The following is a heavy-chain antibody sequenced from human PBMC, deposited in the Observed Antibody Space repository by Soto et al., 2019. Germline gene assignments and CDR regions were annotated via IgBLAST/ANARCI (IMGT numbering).Heavy chain of an antibody. V-gene: IGHV3-9*01. CDR3: AKDPQAWSGPYCFDY. CDR2: ISWNSGNI. J-gene: IGHJ4*02. Sequence: PGGSLRLSCAASGFTFDDYAMHWVRQAPGKGPEWVSGISWNSGNIVYANSVKGRFTISRDNAKNSLYLQMNSLRPEDTALYYCAKDPQAWSGPYCFDYWGQGTLVTVSS. D-gene: IGHD3-3*01. CDR1: GFTFDDYA.